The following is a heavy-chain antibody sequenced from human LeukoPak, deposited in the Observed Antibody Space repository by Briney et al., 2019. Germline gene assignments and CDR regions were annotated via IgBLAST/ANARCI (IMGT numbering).Heavy chain of an antibody. J-gene: IGHJ3*02. Sequence: SETLSLTCTVSGGSISTSNYYWSWIRQPPGKGLEWIGYIYYSGSTNYNPSLKSRVTISVDTSKNQFSLKLSSVTAADTAVYYCARDINYGSGRDAFDIWGQGTMVTVSS. CDR1: GGSISTSNYY. D-gene: IGHD3-10*01. V-gene: IGHV4-61*01. CDR2: IYYSGST. CDR3: ARDINYGSGRDAFDI.